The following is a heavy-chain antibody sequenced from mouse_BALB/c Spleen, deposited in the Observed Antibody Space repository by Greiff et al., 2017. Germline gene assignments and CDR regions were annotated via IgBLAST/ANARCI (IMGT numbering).Heavy chain of an antibody. D-gene: IGHD2-10*02. V-gene: IGHV2-6-7*01. CDR2: IWGDGST. CDR3: ARGYGNYPAWFAY. CDR1: GFSLTGYG. Sequence: QVQLQQSGPGLVAPSQSLSITCTVSGFSLTGYGVNWVRQPPGKGLEWLGMIWGDGSTDYNSALKSRLSISKDNSKSQVFLKMNSLQTDDTARYYCARGYGNYPAWFAYWGQGTLVTVSA. J-gene: IGHJ3*01.